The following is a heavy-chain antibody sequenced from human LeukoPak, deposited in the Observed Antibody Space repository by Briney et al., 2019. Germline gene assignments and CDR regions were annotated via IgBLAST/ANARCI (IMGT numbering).Heavy chain of an antibody. D-gene: IGHD6-13*01. V-gene: IGHV4-4*07. CDR2: IYTSGST. CDR3: ARDGPSPRYSSSWYWFDP. J-gene: IGHJ5*02. Sequence: KSSETLSLTCTVSGGSISSYYWSWIRQPAGKGLEWIGRIYTSGSTSYNPSLKSRVTMSVDTSKNQFSLKLSSVTAADTAVYYCARDGPSPRYSSSWYWFDPWGQGTLVTVSS. CDR1: GGSISSYY.